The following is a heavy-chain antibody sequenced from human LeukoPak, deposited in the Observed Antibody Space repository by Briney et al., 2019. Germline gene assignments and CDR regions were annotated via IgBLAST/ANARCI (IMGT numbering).Heavy chain of an antibody. CDR2: ISYDGSNK. CDR1: GFTFSSYG. J-gene: IGHJ4*02. D-gene: IGHD2-15*01. CDR3: AKDLGPISDIVVVVAGY. V-gene: IGHV3-30*18. Sequence: GESLRLSCAASGFTFSSYGMHWVRQAPGKGLEWVAVISYDGSNKYYADSVKGRFTISRDNSKNTLYLQMNSLRAEDTAVYYCAKDLGPISDIVVVVAGYWGQGTLVTVSS.